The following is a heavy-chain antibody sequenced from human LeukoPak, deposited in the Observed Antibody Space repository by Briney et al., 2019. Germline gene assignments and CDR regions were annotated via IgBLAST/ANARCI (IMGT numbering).Heavy chain of an antibody. Sequence: SETLSLTCAVYGGSVSGYYWSWVRQPPGKGLEWIGEINHSGSTNYNPSLKSRVTISVDTSKNQFSPKLSSLPAADPAVYYCARDRTGYGDYGNWSDPWGQGTLVTVSS. D-gene: IGHD4-17*01. CDR1: GGSVSGYY. V-gene: IGHV4-34*01. J-gene: IGHJ5*02. CDR2: INHSGST. CDR3: ARDRTGYGDYGNWSDP.